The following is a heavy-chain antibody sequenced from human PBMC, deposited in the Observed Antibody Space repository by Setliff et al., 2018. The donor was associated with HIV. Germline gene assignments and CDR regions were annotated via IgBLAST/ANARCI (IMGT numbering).Heavy chain of an antibody. CDR1: GFTFGESG. Sequence: GGSLRLSCTASGFTFGESGMSWVRQAPGKGLEWVALIHYDDSHNYYGDSVKGRFTISRDNSKNTLHLQMNSLRAEDTALYYCAKDMEYDTSVYYHWYFDLWGRGALVTVSS. J-gene: IGHJ2*01. V-gene: IGHV3-30*02. D-gene: IGHD3-22*01. CDR3: AKDMEYDTSVYYHWYFDL. CDR2: IHYDDSHN.